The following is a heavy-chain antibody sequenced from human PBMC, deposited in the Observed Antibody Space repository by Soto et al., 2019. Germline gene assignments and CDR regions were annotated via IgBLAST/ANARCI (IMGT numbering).Heavy chain of an antibody. CDR2: IYYSGTT. CDR3: ARLFQALRDSAVNWFDP. CDR1: GGSISSGGYY. V-gene: IGHV4-31*03. J-gene: IGHJ5*02. Sequence: QVQLQESGPGLLKPSQTLSLTCTVFGGSISSGGYYWSWIRQHPGKGLEWIGFIYYSGTTYYNPSLKSRVTISVDTSKNQFSLKMSSVTASDTAVYYCARLFQALRDSAVNWFDPWGQGALVTVSS. D-gene: IGHD2-21*01.